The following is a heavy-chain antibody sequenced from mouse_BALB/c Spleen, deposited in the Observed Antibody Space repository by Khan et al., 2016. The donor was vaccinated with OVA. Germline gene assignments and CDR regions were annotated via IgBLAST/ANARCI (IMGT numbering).Heavy chain of an antibody. J-gene: IGHJ2*01. CDR3: SRDVAKEYFNF. V-gene: IGHV1-84*02. D-gene: IGHD1-3*01. Sequence: VQLQQSGPELVKPGASVKISCKASGYTFTDYYINWVKQKPGQGLEWIGWIYPGTGDTQYNEKFKGKATLTVDTSSRTVYMQVSSLTSEDTAVYFCSRDVAKEYFNFGGQGTTLTVSS. CDR1: GYTFTDYY. CDR2: IYPGTGDT.